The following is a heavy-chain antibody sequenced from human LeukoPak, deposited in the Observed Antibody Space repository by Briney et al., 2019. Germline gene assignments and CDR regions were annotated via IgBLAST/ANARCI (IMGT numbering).Heavy chain of an antibody. Sequence: SETLSLTFTVSGGSISSSSYYWGWIRQPPGKGLEWIGSIYYSGSTYYNPSLKSRVTISVDTSKNQFSLKLSSVTAADTAVYYCAKHPSSGWSVDWYFDLWGRGTLVTVSS. V-gene: IGHV4-39*01. CDR1: GGSISSSSYY. CDR3: AKHPSSGWSVDWYFDL. CDR2: IYYSGST. J-gene: IGHJ2*01. D-gene: IGHD6-19*01.